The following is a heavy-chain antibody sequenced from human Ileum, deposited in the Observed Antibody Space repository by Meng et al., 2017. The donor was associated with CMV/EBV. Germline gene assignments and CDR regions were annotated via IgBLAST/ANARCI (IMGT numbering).Heavy chain of an antibody. V-gene: IGHV4-4*02. CDR3: ARVRVVASTGWFGNWFDP. CDR2: IYHSGST. J-gene: IGHJ5*02. CDR1: ISSTNW. Sequence: ISSTNWWSWVRQPPGKGLEWIGEIYHSGSTNSNPSLKSRVTISIDKSKSQFSLKLSSVTAADTAVYYCARVRVVASTGWFGNWFDPWGQGTLVTVSS. D-gene: IGHD6-19*01.